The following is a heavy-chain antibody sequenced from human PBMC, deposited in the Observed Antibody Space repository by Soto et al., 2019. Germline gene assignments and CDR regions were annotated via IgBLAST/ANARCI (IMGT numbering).Heavy chain of an antibody. CDR1: GFTFSSYA. Sequence: RGSLRLSCAASGFTFSSYAMSWVRQAPGKGLEWVSAISGSGGSTYYADSVKGRFTISRDNSKNTLYLQMNSLRAEDTAVYYCARGDPYYYYYYMDVWGKGTTVTVSS. J-gene: IGHJ6*03. CDR2: ISGSGGST. CDR3: ARGDPYYYYYYMDV. D-gene: IGHD3-10*01. V-gene: IGHV3-23*01.